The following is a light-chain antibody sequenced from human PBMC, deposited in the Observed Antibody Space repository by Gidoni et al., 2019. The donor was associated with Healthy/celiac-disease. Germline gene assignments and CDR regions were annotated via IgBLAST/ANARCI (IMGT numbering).Light chain of an antibody. CDR2: WAS. V-gene: IGKV4-1*01. CDR1: QSVLYSSNNKNY. Sequence: DIVMTQSPDSLAVSLGERATINCKSSQSVLYSSNNKNYLDWYQQKPGQPPKLLIYWASTRESGVPDRFSGSGSGTDFTLTISSLQAEDVAVYYCQKYYSTPRTFGQGTKVEIK. CDR3: QKYYSTPRT. J-gene: IGKJ1*01.